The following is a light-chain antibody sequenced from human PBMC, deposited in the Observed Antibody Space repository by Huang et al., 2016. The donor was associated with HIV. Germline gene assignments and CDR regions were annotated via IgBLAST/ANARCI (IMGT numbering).Light chain of an antibody. CDR1: QVISSY. CDR3: QQLNSYPEGFT. J-gene: IGKJ3*01. CDR2: AAS. Sequence: IQLTQSPSSLSASVGDRVTITCRASQVISSYLAWYQQKPGKAPKLLIYAASTLQSGVPSRFSGSGSGTEFTLTISSLQPEDFATYYCQQLNSYPEGFTFGPGTKVDIK. V-gene: IGKV1-9*01.